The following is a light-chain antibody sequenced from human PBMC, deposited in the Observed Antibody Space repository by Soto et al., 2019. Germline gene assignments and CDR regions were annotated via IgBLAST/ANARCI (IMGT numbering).Light chain of an antibody. CDR2: DND. CDR3: ATWDSSLGIWV. Sequence: QSVLTQPPSVSAAPGQRVTISCSATSSNIATLYASWYQHLPGTAPRLLIYDNDKRPSGIPDRFSGSRSGTSATLGITGLQTGDEADYYCATWDSSLGIWVFGWGTKLTVL. CDR1: SSNIATLY. J-gene: IGLJ3*02. V-gene: IGLV1-51*01.